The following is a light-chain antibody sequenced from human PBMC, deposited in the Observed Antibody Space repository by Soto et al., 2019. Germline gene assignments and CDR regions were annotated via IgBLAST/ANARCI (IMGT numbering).Light chain of an antibody. Sequence: EIVLTQSQATLSLSPGERATLSCRASQSVSSYLAWYQQKPGQAPRLLIYDASNRATGIPARFSGSGSATDFTLTISSLEPEDFAVYYCQQRSNWPPGYTFGQGTKLEIK. CDR1: QSVSSY. J-gene: IGKJ2*01. CDR2: DAS. V-gene: IGKV3-11*01. CDR3: QQRSNWPPGYT.